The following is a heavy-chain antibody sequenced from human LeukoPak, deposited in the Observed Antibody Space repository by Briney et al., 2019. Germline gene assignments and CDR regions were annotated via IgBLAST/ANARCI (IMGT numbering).Heavy chain of an antibody. CDR3: ARTGGYSYGAIDY. Sequence: SETLSLTCAVSGGSISSSNWWSWVRQPPGKGLEWIGEIYHSGSTNYSPPLKSRVTISVDKSKNQFSLKLSSVTAADTAVYYCARTGGYSYGAIDYWGQGTLVTVSS. D-gene: IGHD5-18*01. J-gene: IGHJ4*02. CDR1: GGSISSSNW. V-gene: IGHV4-4*02. CDR2: IYHSGST.